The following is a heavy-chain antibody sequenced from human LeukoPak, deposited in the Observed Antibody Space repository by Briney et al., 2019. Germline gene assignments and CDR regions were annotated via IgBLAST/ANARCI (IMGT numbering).Heavy chain of an antibody. D-gene: IGHD3-16*01. J-gene: IGHJ6*02. CDR2: INHNGNVN. Sequence: GGSLRLSCAASGFTFSSYWMNWARQAPGKGLEWVASINHNGNVNYYVDSVKGRFTISRDNAKNSLYLQMGNLRVEDTAVYFCARGGGLDVWGQGATVTVSS. CDR3: ARGGGLDV. CDR1: GFTFSSYW. V-gene: IGHV3-7*03.